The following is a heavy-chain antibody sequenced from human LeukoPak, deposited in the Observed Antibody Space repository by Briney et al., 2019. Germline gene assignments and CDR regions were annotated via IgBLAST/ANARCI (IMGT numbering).Heavy chain of an antibody. V-gene: IGHV1-69*13. Sequence: ASVKVSCKASGGTFSSYAISWVRQAPGQGLEWMGGIIPILGTANYAQKFQGRVTITADESTSTAYMELSSLRSEDTAVYYCATSLLGYSYGQFIYYYYYGMDVWGQGTTVTVSS. CDR1: GGTFSSYA. D-gene: IGHD5-18*01. CDR3: ATSLLGYSYGQFIYYYYYGMDV. CDR2: IIPILGTA. J-gene: IGHJ6*02.